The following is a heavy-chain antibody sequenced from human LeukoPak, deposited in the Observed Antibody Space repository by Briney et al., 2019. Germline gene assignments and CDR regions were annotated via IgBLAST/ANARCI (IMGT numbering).Heavy chain of an antibody. CDR3: TYDNSPGGLEY. Sequence: GGSLRLSCAASGFTFNDYAMHWVRQAPGKGLEWVSGIFGKNGAKGHADSVKGRFTISRDNANNSLYLQMSSLRPDDTALYYCTYDNSPGGLEYWGQGTLVTVSS. J-gene: IGHJ4*02. V-gene: IGHV3-9*01. D-gene: IGHD2-8*02. CDR2: IFGKNGAK. CDR1: GFTFNDYA.